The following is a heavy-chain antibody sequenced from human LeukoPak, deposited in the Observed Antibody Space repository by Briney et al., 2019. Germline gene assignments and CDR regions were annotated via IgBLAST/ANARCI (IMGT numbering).Heavy chain of an antibody. V-gene: IGHV3-48*03. Sequence: PGGSLRLSCAASGFTFSTYDMNWVRQAPGKGLEWVSHISTTGTTVYYADAVKGRFTISRDNAKKSLYLQMNSLRAEDTAVYYCARLVVETQSYYYYGMDVWGQGTTVTVSS. CDR3: ARLVVETQSYYYYGMDV. CDR2: ISTTGTTV. J-gene: IGHJ6*01. D-gene: IGHD3-22*01. CDR1: GFTFSTYD.